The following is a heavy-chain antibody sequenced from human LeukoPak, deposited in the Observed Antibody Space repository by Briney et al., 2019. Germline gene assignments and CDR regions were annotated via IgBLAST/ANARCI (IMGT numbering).Heavy chain of an antibody. J-gene: IGHJ5*02. CDR3: AKESTVTPGSVNWFDP. V-gene: IGHV3-23*01. Sequence: GTLRLSCAASGFTFSSYGMSWVRQAPGKGLEWVSAISGSGDNTYYAESVKGRFTISRDNSKNRLYLKMNSLRAEDTAVYYCAKESTVTPGSVNWFDPWGQGTLVTVSS. CDR2: ISGSGDNT. D-gene: IGHD4-17*01. CDR1: GFTFSSYG.